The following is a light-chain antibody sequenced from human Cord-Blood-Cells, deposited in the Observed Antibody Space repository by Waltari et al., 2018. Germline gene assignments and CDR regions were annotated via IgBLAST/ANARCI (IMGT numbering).Light chain of an antibody. CDR1: QSISSY. CDR3: QQSYSTPRT. J-gene: IGKJ3*01. V-gene: IGKV1-39*01. CDR2: AAS. Sequence: DIQMTQSPSSLSASVGDRVTITCRASQSISSYLNWYQQKPGKAPKLLIYAASSLQSGVPSRFSGRGSETDFTLTISSLQPEDFATYYYQQSYSTPRTFGPGTKVDIK.